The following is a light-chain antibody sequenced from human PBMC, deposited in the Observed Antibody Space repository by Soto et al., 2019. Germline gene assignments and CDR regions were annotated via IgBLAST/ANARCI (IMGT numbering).Light chain of an antibody. J-gene: IGLJ3*02. CDR2: DVY. V-gene: IGLV2-14*01. CDR3: SSYTSTNTLV. CDR1: TSDVGAYNY. Sequence: QSALTQPASVSGSPGQSITISCTGTTSDVGAYNYVSWYQQRPGEAPKIIIFDVYNRPSGISARFSGSKSVNTASLTISGLRAEDEADYYCSSYTSTNTLVFGGGTKLTV.